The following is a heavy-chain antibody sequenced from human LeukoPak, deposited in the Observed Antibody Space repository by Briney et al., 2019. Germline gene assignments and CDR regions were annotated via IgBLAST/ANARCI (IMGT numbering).Heavy chain of an antibody. CDR2: IYYSGST. CDR3: ARLNIVVVPAAIDIDWFDP. D-gene: IGHD2-2*01. Sequence: PSETLSLTCTVSGGPISSYYWSWLRQPPGKGLEWIGYIYYSGSTNYNPSLKSRVTISVDTSKNQFSLKLSSVTAADTAVYYCARLNIVVVPAAIDIDWFDPWGQGTLVTVSS. V-gene: IGHV4-59*01. CDR1: GGPISSYY. J-gene: IGHJ5*02.